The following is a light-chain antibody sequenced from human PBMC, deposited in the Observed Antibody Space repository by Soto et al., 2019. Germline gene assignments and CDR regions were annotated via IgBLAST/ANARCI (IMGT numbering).Light chain of an antibody. CDR2: SAS. Sequence: EIVMTQSPATLSVSPGERATLSCRASQSVSSNLAWHQQKPGQAPRLLIYSASTRATGTSARFSGSGSGTEFTLTISSLLSEDIAVYYCQQYDIWPITFGQGTRLEIK. CDR3: QQYDIWPIT. J-gene: IGKJ5*01. V-gene: IGKV3-15*01. CDR1: QSVSSN.